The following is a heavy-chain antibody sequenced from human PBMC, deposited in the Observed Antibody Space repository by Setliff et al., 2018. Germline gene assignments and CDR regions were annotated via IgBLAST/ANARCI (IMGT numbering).Heavy chain of an antibody. CDR1: GGSITSSSYY. Sequence: SETLSLTCTVSGGSITSSSYYWGWVRQPPGKGLEWIGSIYRTGTTHYNPSLKSRVTMSVDTSKNQFSLKLSSVTAADTATYYCARAGPTVTFFRVLVISWWDPWGQGSLVTVSS. CDR3: ARAGPTVTFFRVLVISWWDP. D-gene: IGHD3-3*01. J-gene: IGHJ5*02. CDR2: IYRTGTT. V-gene: IGHV4-39*07.